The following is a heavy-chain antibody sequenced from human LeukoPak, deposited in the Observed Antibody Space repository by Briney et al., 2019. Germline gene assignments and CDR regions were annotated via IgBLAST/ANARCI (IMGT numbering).Heavy chain of an antibody. CDR1: GFTVSSSY. J-gene: IGHJ4*02. CDR2: IKQDGSEK. CDR3: ARAGMVRGVIAVYYFDY. V-gene: IGHV3-7*01. D-gene: IGHD3-10*01. Sequence: GGSLRLSCAASGFTVSSSYMSWVRQAPGKGLEWVANIKQDGSEKYYVDSVKGRFTISRDNAKNSLYLQMNSLRAEDTAVYYCARAGMVRGVIAVYYFDYWGQGTLVTVSS.